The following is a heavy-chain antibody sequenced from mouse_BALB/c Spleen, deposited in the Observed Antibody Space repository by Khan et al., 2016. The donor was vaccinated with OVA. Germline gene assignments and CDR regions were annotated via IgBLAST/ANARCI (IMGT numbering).Heavy chain of an antibody. J-gene: IGHJ4*01. CDR1: GYTFTSYW. CDR2: ISPGSGTP. D-gene: IGHD1-1*01. CDR3: ARENYDGSSHYAMDY. V-gene: IGHV1S41*01. Sequence: DLVKPGASVKLSCKASGYTFTSYWINWIKQRPGQGLEWIGRISPGSGTPYYNEMFKGKATLTVDISSNTAYIQLSSLSSEDSAVYFCARENYDGSSHYAMDYWGQGTSVTVSS.